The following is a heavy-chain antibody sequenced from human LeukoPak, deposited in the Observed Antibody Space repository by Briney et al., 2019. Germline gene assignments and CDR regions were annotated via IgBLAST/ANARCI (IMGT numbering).Heavy chain of an antibody. CDR2: ISGNDAST. Sequence: SGGSLRLSCAASGFTCSSYAMTWVRQAPGKGLEWVSVISGNDASTYYADSVKGRFTISRDNSKNTLYLQMNSLRAEDTAVYYCARAVSKLGCHAFDIWGQGTMVTVSS. D-gene: IGHD3-16*01. CDR3: ARAVSKLGCHAFDI. J-gene: IGHJ3*02. V-gene: IGHV3-23*01. CDR1: GFTCSSYA.